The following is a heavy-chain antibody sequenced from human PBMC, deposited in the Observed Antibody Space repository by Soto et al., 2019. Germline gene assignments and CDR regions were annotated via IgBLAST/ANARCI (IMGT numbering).Heavy chain of an antibody. CDR1: GVNFSSFN. D-gene: IGHD6-19*01. J-gene: IGHJ4*02. CDR3: ARPRPLAGIVY. CDR2: ISPSGTYI. V-gene: IGHV3-21*01. Sequence: EVMLVESGGGLVKRGGSLRLSCVVSGVNFSSFNMNWVRQAPGKGLEWVSSISPSGTYIYSADSLKGRFTVSRDNAKNSLYLQMNSLRAEDTAVYYCARPRPLAGIVYWGQGTLVTVSS.